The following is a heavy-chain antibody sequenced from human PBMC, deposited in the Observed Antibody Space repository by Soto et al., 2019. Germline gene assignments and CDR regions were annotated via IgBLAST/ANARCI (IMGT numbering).Heavy chain of an antibody. D-gene: IGHD5-12*01. V-gene: IGHV4-39*07. CDR2: FYYSGST. J-gene: IGHJ4*02. CDR3: ARAPYGGYGGGNFDY. CDR1: GGSISSGPYS. Sequence: SETLSLTCTVSGGSISSGPYSWGWIRQPPGKGLEWIGTFYYSGSTYYNPSLESRVTISVDTSKNQFSLKLSSVTAADTAVYYCARAPYGGYGGGNFDYWGQGTLVTVSS.